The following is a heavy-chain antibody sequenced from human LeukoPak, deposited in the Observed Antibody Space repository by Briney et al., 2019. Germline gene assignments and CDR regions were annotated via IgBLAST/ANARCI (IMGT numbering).Heavy chain of an antibody. CDR2: ISYDGTNK. V-gene: IGHV3-30-3*01. J-gene: IGHJ3*02. Sequence: GRSQRLSCAASGFTFSTYAMHWARQAPGKGLEWVAFISYDGTNKYCADSVKGRFTISRDNSKNTLYLQMNSLRAEDTALYYCAREILTGYAFDIWGQGTLVTVSS. CDR1: GFTFSTYA. CDR3: AREILTGYAFDI. D-gene: IGHD7-27*01.